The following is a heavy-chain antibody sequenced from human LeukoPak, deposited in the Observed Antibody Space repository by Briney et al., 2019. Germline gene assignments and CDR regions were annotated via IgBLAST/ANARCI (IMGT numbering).Heavy chain of an antibody. CDR1: GFTFSSYT. Sequence: GGSLRLSCAASGFTFSSYTMNWVRQAPGKGLEWVSSISSSSSYIYYADSVRGRFTISRDNAKNSLYLQMNSLRAEDTAVYYCATGIAAAGTVYWGQGTLVTVSS. CDR3: ATGIAAAGTVY. D-gene: IGHD6-13*01. V-gene: IGHV3-21*01. CDR2: ISSSSSYI. J-gene: IGHJ4*02.